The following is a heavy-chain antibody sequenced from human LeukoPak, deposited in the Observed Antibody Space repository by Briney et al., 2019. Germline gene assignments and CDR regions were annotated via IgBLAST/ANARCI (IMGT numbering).Heavy chain of an antibody. CDR3: AGSTMIVVPEPFDY. CDR1: GGSISSSNW. J-gene: IGHJ4*02. CDR2: IYHSGST. Sequence: SETLSLTCTVSGGSISSSNWWTWVRQPPGKGLEWIGEIYHSGSTNYNPSLKSRVTISVDTSKNQFSLKLSSVTAADTAVYYCAGSTMIVVPEPFDYWGQGTLVTVSS. D-gene: IGHD3-22*01. V-gene: IGHV4-4*02.